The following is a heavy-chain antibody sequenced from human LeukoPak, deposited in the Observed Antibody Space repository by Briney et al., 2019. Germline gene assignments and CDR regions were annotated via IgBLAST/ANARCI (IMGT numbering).Heavy chain of an antibody. CDR3: ARKGFYGDYNWFDP. CDR1: GGTFSSYA. J-gene: IGHJ5*02. D-gene: IGHD4-17*01. V-gene: IGHV1-69*13. CDR2: IIPIFGTA. Sequence: GASVKVSCKASGGTFSSYAISWVRQAPGQGLEWMGGIIPIFGTANYAQKFQGRVTITADESTSTAYMELSSLRSEDTAVYYCARKGFYGDYNWFDPWGQGTLVTVSS.